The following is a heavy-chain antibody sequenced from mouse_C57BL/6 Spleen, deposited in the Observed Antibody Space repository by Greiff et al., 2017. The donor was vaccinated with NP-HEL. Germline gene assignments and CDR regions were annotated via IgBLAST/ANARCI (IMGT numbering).Heavy chain of an antibody. V-gene: IGHV1-81*01. CDR1: GYTFTSYG. CDR3: ARGTRYYGNYVGTWFAY. CDR2: IYPRSGNT. D-gene: IGHD2-1*01. J-gene: IGHJ3*01. Sequence: VQLQQSGAELARPGASVKLSCKASGYTFTSYGISWVKQRTGQGLEWIGEIYPRSGNTYYNEKFKGKATLTADKSSSTAYMELRSLTSEDSAVYCCARGTRYYGNYVGTWFAYWGQGTLVTVSA.